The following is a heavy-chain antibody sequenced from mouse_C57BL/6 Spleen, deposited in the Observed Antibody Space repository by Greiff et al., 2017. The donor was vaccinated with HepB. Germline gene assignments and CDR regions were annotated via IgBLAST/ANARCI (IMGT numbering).Heavy chain of an antibody. CDR1: GFSLTSYG. D-gene: IGHD1-3*01. CDR2: IWAGGST. J-gene: IGHJ2*01. Sequence: QVQLQESGPGLVAPSQSLSITCTVSGFSLTSYGVHWVRQPPGKGLEWLGVIWAGGSTNYNSALMSRLSISKENSKTQVSLKMNSLQTDDTAMYYCDRLEDIWGQGTTLTVSS. V-gene: IGHV2-9*02. CDR3: DRLEDI.